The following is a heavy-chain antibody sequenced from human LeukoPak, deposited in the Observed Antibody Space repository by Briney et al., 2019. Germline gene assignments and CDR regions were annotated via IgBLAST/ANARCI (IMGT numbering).Heavy chain of an antibody. D-gene: IGHD3-22*01. CDR2: VDPEDGET. CDR1: GYTFTDYY. Sequence: GASVKISCKVSGYTFTDYYMHWVQQAPGKGLEWMGLVDPEDGETIYAEKFQGRVTITADTSTDTAYMELSSLRSEDTAVYYCETIGSSGYRRFDYWGQGTLVTVSS. V-gene: IGHV1-69-2*01. CDR3: ETIGSSGYRRFDY. J-gene: IGHJ4*02.